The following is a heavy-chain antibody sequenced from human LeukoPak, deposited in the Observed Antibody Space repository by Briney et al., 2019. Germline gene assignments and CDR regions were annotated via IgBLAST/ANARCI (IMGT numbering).Heavy chain of an antibody. V-gene: IGHV3-30-3*01. CDR2: ISYDGSNK. CDR1: GFTFSSYA. D-gene: IGHD4-17*01. J-gene: IGHJ3*02. CDR3: ANYAPEGAFDI. Sequence: PGGSLRLSCAASGFTFSSYAMHWVRQAPGKGLEWVAVISYDGSNKYYADSVKGRFTISRDNSKNTLYLQMNSLRAEDTAVYYCANYAPEGAFDIWGQGTMVTVSS.